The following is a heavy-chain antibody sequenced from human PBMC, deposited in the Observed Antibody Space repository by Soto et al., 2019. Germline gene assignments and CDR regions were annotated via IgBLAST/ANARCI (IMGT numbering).Heavy chain of an antibody. CDR2: ISYDGSNK. V-gene: IGHV3-30-3*01. J-gene: IGHJ5*02. D-gene: IGHD3-16*01. CDR3: ARDVMTTFYWFDP. CDR1: GFTFSSYA. Sequence: GGSLRLSCAASGFTFSSYAMHWVRQAPGKGLEWVAVISYDGSNKYYADSVKGRFTISRDNSKNTLYLQMNSLRAEDTAVYYCARDVMTTFYWFDPWGQGTLVTVSS.